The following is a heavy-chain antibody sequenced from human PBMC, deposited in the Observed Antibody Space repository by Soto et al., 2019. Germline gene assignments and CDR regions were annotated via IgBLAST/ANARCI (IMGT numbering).Heavy chain of an antibody. J-gene: IGHJ4*02. CDR3: ARHRCSFSPSPSTSCFGELDY. CDR2: IYYSGST. D-gene: IGHD2-2*01. CDR1: GGSISSSSYY. Sequence: SETLSLTCTVSGGSISSSSYYWGWIRQPPGKGLEWIGSIYYSGSTYYNPSLKSRVTISVDTSKNQFSLKLSSVTAADTAVYYCARHRCSFSPSPSTSCFGELDYWGQGTLVTVSS. V-gene: IGHV4-39*01.